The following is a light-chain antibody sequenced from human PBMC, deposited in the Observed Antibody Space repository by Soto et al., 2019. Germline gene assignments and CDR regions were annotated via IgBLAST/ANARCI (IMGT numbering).Light chain of an antibody. CDR1: QDSTKY. Sequence: IQLTESPSSLAPAVGDRVTITCRASQDSTKYLAWYQQKPGKAPNLLIYDASTLHSGVPSRFSGSGSGTDFTLTVSGLQPEDFATYCCQQLSCHPSTFGGGTKVDIK. CDR2: DAS. V-gene: IGKV1-9*01. CDR3: QQLSCHPST. J-gene: IGKJ4*01.